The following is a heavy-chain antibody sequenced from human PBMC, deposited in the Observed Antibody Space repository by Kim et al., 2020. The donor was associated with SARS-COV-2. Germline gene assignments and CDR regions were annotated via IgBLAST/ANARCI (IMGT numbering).Heavy chain of an antibody. CDR1: GFTFSDYA. CDR3: AKKGRDTGSWYYFDY. CDR2: IDKNGRNI. V-gene: IGHV3-23*05. Sequence: GGSLRLSCAASGFTFSDYAMTWVRQVPGEGLDWVSSIDKNGRNIYYTDSAKGRFTISRDNSKHTLYLQMNSLRAEDTAVYYCAKKGRDTGSWYYFDYWGQGSLVTVSS. J-gene: IGHJ4*02. D-gene: IGHD6-13*01.